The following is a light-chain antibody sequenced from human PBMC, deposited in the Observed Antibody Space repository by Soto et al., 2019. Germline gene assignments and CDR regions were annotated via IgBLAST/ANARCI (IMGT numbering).Light chain of an antibody. CDR2: WAY. J-gene: IGKJ1*01. V-gene: IGKV4-1*01. CDR1: QSVLYSSNNKNC. Sequence: DIVMTQSPDSLAVSLGERATINCESSQSVLYSSNNKNCLAWYQQKPGQPPKLLIYWAYIRESGVPDRFSGGGSGTGFTLTISGLQAEDVAVYYCQQYCVRPWTFGQGTKVEIK. CDR3: QQYCVRPWT.